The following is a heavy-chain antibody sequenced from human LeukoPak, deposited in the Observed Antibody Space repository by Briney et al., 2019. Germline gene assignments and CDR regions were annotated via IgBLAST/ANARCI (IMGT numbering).Heavy chain of an antibody. CDR3: GKDSGSSGYTPIDY. CDR2: ISGSGGTT. V-gene: IGHV3-23*01. Sequence: GGSLRLSCAASGFTFSSYSMNWVRQAPGKGLEWVALISGSGGTTYNADSVKGRFTISRDNSKNTLYLEMNSLRAEDTAVYYCGKDSGSSGYTPIDYWGQGTLVTVSS. D-gene: IGHD5-12*01. J-gene: IGHJ4*02. CDR1: GFTFSSYS.